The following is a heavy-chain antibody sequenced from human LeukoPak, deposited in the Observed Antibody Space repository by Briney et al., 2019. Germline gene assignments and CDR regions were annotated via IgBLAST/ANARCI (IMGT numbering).Heavy chain of an antibody. D-gene: IGHD6-19*01. Sequence: SETLSLTCTVSGGSMSPYHWGWIRQPPGKGPEWTGYIYYSGSTNYNPSLNSRVTISVDTSKNQFSLRLSSVTAADTAIYYCARAVSGRFDYWGQGTRVTVSS. CDR2: IYYSGST. CDR3: ARAVSGRFDY. J-gene: IGHJ4*02. CDR1: GGSMSPYH. V-gene: IGHV4-59*08.